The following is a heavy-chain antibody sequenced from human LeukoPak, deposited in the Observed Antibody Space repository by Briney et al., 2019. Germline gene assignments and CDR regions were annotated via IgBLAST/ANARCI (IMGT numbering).Heavy chain of an antibody. CDR1: GFTVRTTY. V-gene: IGHV3-53*01. J-gene: IGHJ4*02. CDR3: ARSGYRHPYHFNS. CDR2: LYTGGGS. Sequence: GGSLRLSCAASGFTVRTTYMSWVRQAPGKGPEWVSVLYTGGGSDYADSVKGRFAISRDNSKNTLALQMNSLRAEDTAIYYCARSGYRHPYHFNSWGQGTLVIVSS. D-gene: IGHD3-22*01.